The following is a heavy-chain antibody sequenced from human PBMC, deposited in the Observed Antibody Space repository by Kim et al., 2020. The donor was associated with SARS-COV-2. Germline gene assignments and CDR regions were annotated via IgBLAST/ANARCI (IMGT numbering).Heavy chain of an antibody. D-gene: IGHD6-13*01. CDR3: ARHRLGFSSSWEFDY. V-gene: IGHV5-10-1*01. J-gene: IGHJ4*02. Sequence: PSFQGHVTISADKSISTAYLQWSSLKASDTAMYYCARHRLGFSSSWEFDYWGQGTLVTVSS.